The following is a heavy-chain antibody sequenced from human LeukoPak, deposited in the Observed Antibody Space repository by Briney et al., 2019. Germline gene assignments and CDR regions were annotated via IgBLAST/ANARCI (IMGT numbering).Heavy chain of an antibody. D-gene: IGHD3-16*02. Sequence: PSETLSLTCTVSGGSVSSGSCYWSWIRQPPGKGLEWIGYIYYSGSTNYNPSLKSRVTISVDTSKNQFSLKLSSVTAADTAVYYCARDVGRYSFDYWGQGTLVTVSS. CDR2: IYYSGST. CDR1: GGSVSSGSCY. J-gene: IGHJ4*02. CDR3: ARDVGRYSFDY. V-gene: IGHV4-61*01.